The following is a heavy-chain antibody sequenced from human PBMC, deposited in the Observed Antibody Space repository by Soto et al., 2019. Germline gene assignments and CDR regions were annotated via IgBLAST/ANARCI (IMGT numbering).Heavy chain of an antibody. D-gene: IGHD6-6*01. CDR2: INHSGST. CDR3: ARGPAPFSSSSPWFDP. Sequence: QVQLQQWGAGLLKPSETLSLTCAVYGGSFSGYYWSWIRQPPGKGLEWIGEINHSGSTNYNPSLKSRVTISVDTFKNQFSLKLSSMTAADTAVYYCARGPAPFSSSSPWFDPWGQGTLVTVSS. CDR1: GGSFSGYY. V-gene: IGHV4-34*01. J-gene: IGHJ5*02.